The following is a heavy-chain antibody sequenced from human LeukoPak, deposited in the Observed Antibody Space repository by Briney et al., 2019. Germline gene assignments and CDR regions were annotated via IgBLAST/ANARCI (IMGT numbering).Heavy chain of an antibody. CDR2: IYYSGST. J-gene: IGHJ3*02. V-gene: IGHV4-31*03. CDR1: GGSISDGGYY. CDR3: ARHCCSAPSKRVFDI. Sequence: SETLSLTCTVSGGSISDGGYYWSWIRQHPGKGLEWIGYIYYSGSTYYNPSLKSRVTISVDTSKNQFSLKLSSVTAADTAIYHCARHCCSAPSKRVFDIWGQGTMVTVSS. D-gene: IGHD2-2*01.